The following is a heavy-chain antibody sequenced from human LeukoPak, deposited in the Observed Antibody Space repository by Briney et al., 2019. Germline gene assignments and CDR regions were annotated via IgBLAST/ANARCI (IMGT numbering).Heavy chain of an antibody. CDR2: IYYSGST. D-gene: IGHD3-22*01. Sequence: SSETLSLTCTVSGGSISSYYWSWIRQPPGKGLEWIGYIYYSGSTNYNPSLKSRVTISVDKSKNQFSLKLSSVTAADTAVYYCARDLSHLTYYYDSSGHIRAFDIWGQGTMVTVSS. CDR1: GGSISSYY. V-gene: IGHV4-59*12. J-gene: IGHJ3*02. CDR3: ARDLSHLTYYYDSSGHIRAFDI.